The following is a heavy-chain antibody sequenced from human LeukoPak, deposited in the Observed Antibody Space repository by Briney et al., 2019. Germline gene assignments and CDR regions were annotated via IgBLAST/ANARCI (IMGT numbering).Heavy chain of an antibody. J-gene: IGHJ3*02. CDR2: INPNSGGT. CDR3: ASSVRFLEWRSPDAFDI. V-gene: IGHV1-2*02. D-gene: IGHD3-3*01. Sequence: ASVKVSCKASGYTFTVYYMHWVRQAPGQGLEWMGWINPNSGGTNYAQKFQGRVTMTRDTSISTAYMELSRLRSDDTAVYYCASSVRFLEWRSPDAFDIWGQGTMVTVSS. CDR1: GYTFTVYY.